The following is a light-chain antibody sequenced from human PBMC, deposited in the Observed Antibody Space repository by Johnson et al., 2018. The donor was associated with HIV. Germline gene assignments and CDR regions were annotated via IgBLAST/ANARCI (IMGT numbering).Light chain of an antibody. CDR3: GTWDSSLSEYV. CDR2: DSH. J-gene: IGLJ1*01. Sequence: QAVLTQPPSVSTAPGQTVTISCSGSSSNVGSSFVSWYRQVPGTAPKLLIYDSHKRPSGIPDRFSGSRSGTSATLAVTGLQHGDEVDYYCGTWDSSLSEYVFGTGTKVTGL. CDR1: SSNVGSSF. V-gene: IGLV1-51*01.